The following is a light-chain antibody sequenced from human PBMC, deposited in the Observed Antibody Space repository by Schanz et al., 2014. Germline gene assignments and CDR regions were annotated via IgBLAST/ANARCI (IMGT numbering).Light chain of an antibody. Sequence: EIVLTQSPGTLSLSPGERATLSCRASQSVSSSYLAWYQQKPGQAPRLLIYETSNRATGIPARFSGSGSGTEFTLTISSLQSEDFAVYYCQQYDNWPPWTFGQGTKVEIK. CDR3: QQYDNWPPWT. CDR2: ETS. J-gene: IGKJ1*01. CDR1: QSVSSSY. V-gene: IGKV3-20*01.